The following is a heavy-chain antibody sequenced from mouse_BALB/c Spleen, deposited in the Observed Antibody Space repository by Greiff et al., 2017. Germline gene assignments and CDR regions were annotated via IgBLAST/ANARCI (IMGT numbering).Heavy chain of an antibody. CDR1: GFSLTSYG. CDR2: IWAGGST. CDR3: ARNYRYDDYAMDY. J-gene: IGHJ4*01. D-gene: IGHD2-14*01. Sequence: VMLVESGPGLVAPSQSLSITCTVSGFSLTSYGVHWVRQPPGKGLEWLGVIWAGGSTNYNSALMSRLSISKDNSKSQVFLKMNSLQTDDTAMYYCARNYRYDDYAMDYWGQGTSVTVSS. V-gene: IGHV2-9*02.